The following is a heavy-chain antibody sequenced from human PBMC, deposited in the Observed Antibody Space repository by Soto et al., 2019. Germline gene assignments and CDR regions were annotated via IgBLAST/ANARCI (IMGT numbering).Heavy chain of an antibody. Sequence: GGSLRLSCAASGFTFSSSGMHWVRQAPGKGLEWVAVISYDGSNKFYADSVKGRFTTSRDNFRNTLYLQMNSLRAEDTAVYYCAKEFHSWNYFDYWGQGTLVTV. J-gene: IGHJ4*02. CDR2: ISYDGSNK. V-gene: IGHV3-30*18. CDR1: GFTFSSSG. CDR3: AKEFHSWNYFDY. D-gene: IGHD1-20*01.